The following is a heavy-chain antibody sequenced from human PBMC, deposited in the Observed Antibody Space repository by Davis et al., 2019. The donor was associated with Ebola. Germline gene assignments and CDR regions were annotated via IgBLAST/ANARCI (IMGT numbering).Heavy chain of an antibody. CDR3: ARDRANWNLPFDY. D-gene: IGHD1-1*01. V-gene: IGHV3-74*01. CDR1: GFTFSGYW. J-gene: IGHJ4*02. Sequence: GESLKISCAGSGFTFSGYWMHWVRQAAGKGLVWVSRIKSDGSSISYADSVKGRFTISRDNAKNSLYLQMNSLRDEDTAVYYCARDRANWNLPFDYWGQGTLVTVSS. CDR2: IKSDGSSI.